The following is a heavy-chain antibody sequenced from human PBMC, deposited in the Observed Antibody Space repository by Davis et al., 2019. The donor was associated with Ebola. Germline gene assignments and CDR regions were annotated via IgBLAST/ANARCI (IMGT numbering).Heavy chain of an antibody. V-gene: IGHV3-30*18. J-gene: IGHJ6*02. D-gene: IGHD4-17*01. Sequence: PGGSLRLSCAASGFTFGNYGMHWVRQAPGKGLVWVAVMSNDGTNEYYADSVKGRFTISRDNSKNTLYLQMNSLRPEDTAVYYCAKATHEEYYGDYGMDVWGQGTTVTVSS. CDR2: MSNDGTNE. CDR3: AKATHEEYYGDYGMDV. CDR1: GFTFGNYG.